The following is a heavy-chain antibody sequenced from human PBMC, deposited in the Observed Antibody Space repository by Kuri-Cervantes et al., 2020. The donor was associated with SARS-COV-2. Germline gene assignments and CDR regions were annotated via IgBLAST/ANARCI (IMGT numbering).Heavy chain of an antibody. J-gene: IGHJ4*02. D-gene: IGHD1-14*01. CDR1: GGSFSGYY. V-gene: IGHV4-34*01. CDR2: INHSGST. CDR3: ARDPRYLARGRGFDY. Sequence: SQTLSLTCAVYGGSFSGYYWSWIRQPPGKGLEWIGEINHSGSTNYNPSLKSRVTISVDTSKNQFSLKLSSVTAADTAVHYCARDPRYLARGRGFDYWGQGTLVTVSS.